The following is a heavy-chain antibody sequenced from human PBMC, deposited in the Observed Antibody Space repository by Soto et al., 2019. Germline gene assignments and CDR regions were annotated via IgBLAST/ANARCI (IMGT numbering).Heavy chain of an antibody. CDR1: GGTFSSYA. CDR3: ARTGDYYYYGMDV. V-gene: IGHV1-69*06. CDR2: IIPIFGTA. J-gene: IGHJ6*02. D-gene: IGHD1-26*01. Sequence: ASVKVSCKASGGTFSSYAISWVRQAPGQGLEWMGGIIPIFGTANYAQKFQGRVTITADKSTSTAYMELSSLRSEDSAVYYCARTGDYYYYGMDVWGQGTTVTVS.